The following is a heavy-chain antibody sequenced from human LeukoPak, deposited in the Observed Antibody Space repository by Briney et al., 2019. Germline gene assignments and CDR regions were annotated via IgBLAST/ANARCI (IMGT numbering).Heavy chain of an antibody. V-gene: IGHV3-9*01. CDR3: IKEGGNYHGYFDS. CDR2: IRWDSVKI. D-gene: IGHD3-16*02. J-gene: IGHJ4*02. Sequence: GGSLRLSCAASGFTFSSYAMSWVRQAPGKGLEWVSGIRWDSVKIAYADSVKGRFIISRDNAKNSLFLQMNSQRLEDTALYFCIKEGGNYHGYFDSWGQGTLVTVSS. CDR1: GFTFSSYA.